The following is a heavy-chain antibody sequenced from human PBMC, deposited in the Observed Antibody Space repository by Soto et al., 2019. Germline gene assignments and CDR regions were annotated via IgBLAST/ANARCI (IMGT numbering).Heavy chain of an antibody. J-gene: IGHJ4*02. CDR1: GYTFTSYG. CDR2: ISAYNGNT. D-gene: IGHD3-22*01. CDR3: AREMGRSYYYDSSGSPLLNYFDY. Sequence: AASVKVSCKASGYTFTSYGISWVRQAPGQGLEWMGWISAYNGNTNYAQKLQGRVTMTTDTSTSTAYMELRSLRSDDTAAYYCAREMGRSYYYDSSGSPLLNYFDYWGQGTLVTVSS. V-gene: IGHV1-18*04.